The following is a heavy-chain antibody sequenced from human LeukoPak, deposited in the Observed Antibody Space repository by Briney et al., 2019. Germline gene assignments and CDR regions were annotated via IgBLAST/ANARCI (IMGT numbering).Heavy chain of an antibody. CDR3: TTDLIPYYDILTGYYTLDY. D-gene: IGHD3-9*01. CDR1: GFTFINAW. CDR2: IKSKTDGGPT. J-gene: IGHJ4*02. Sequence: GGSLRLSCAASGFTFINAWISWVRQPPGKGRDWVGRIKSKTDGGPTDYAAPLKGRFTISRDDSKNTLYLQMNSLKTEDTAVYYCTTDLIPYYDILTGYYTLDYWGQGTLVTVSS. V-gene: IGHV3-15*01.